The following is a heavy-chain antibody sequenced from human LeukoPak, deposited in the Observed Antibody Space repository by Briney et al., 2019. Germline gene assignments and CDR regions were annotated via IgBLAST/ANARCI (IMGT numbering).Heavy chain of an antibody. V-gene: IGHV3-23*05. CDR2: FKTKYNQV. Sequence: GGSLRLSCVVSGFTFSDYVMNWVRQAPGKGLEWVSTFKTKYNQVYYAESVRGRFTISTDNSKNTVYLEMNSLRAEDTALYYCARSVPDYTRFDYWGQGALVTVSS. J-gene: IGHJ4*02. CDR1: GFTFSDYV. D-gene: IGHD4-11*01. CDR3: ARSVPDYTRFDY.